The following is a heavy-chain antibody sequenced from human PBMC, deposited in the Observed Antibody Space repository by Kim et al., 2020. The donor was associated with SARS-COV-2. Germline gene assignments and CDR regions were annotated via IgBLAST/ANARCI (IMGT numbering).Heavy chain of an antibody. CDR3: ARDRSYATLPFDY. D-gene: IGHD2-2*01. Sequence: GGSLRLSCAASGFTFSSYSMNWVRQAPGKGLEWVSSISSSSSYIYYADSVKGRFTISRDNAKNSLYLQMNSLRAEDTAVYYCARDRSYATLPFDYWGQGTLVTVSS. V-gene: IGHV3-21*01. CDR1: GFTFSSYS. J-gene: IGHJ4*02. CDR2: ISSSSSYI.